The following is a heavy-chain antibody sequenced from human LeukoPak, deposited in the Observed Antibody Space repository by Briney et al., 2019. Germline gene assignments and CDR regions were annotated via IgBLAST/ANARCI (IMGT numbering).Heavy chain of an antibody. Sequence: SETLSLTCTVSGGSFSPYYCNWIRQPPAEGLEWIGRVYTTGTTDYSPSLKRRVTMSVDSSKKQVSLRLTSVTAADTALYYCARDWIAGPLDYWGQGIIVTVSS. CDR2: VYTTGTT. J-gene: IGHJ4*02. CDR1: GGSFSPYY. CDR3: ARDWIAGPLDY. D-gene: IGHD2-2*03. V-gene: IGHV4-4*07.